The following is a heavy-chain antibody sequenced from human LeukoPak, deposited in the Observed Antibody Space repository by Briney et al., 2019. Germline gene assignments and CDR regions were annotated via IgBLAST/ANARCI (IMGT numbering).Heavy chain of an antibody. CDR3: ARDGPGYSDYDVRSYYYYGMDV. V-gene: IGHV4-59*01. CDR1: GGSISSYY. D-gene: IGHD5-12*01. Sequence: SETLSLTCTVSGGSISSYYWSWIRQPPGKGLEWIGYIYYSGSTNYNPSLKSRVTISVDTSKNQFSLKLSSVTAADTAVYYCARDGPGYSDYDVRSYYYYGMDVWGKGTTVTVSS. CDR2: IYYSGST. J-gene: IGHJ6*04.